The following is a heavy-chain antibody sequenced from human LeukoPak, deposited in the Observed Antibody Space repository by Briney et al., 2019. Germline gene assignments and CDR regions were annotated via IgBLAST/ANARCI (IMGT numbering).Heavy chain of an antibody. CDR3: ARPIQLWPYYYYGMDV. J-gene: IGHJ6*02. D-gene: IGHD5-18*01. V-gene: IGHV1-18*01. CDR1: GYTFTSYG. CDR2: ISAYNGNT. Sequence: ASVKVSCTASGYTFTSYGISWVRQAPGQGLEWMGWISAYNGNTNYAQKLQGRVTMTTDTSTSTAYMELRSLRSDDTAVYYCARPIQLWPYYYYGMDVWGQGTTVTVSS.